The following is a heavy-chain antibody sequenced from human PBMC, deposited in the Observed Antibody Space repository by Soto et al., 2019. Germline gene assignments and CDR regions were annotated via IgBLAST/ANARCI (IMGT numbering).Heavy chain of an antibody. CDR3: ARAAATHFAN. D-gene: IGHD6-25*01. J-gene: IGHJ4*02. V-gene: IGHV4-38-2*02. Sequence: PSETLSLTCSVSGYSMRSGYYWGWIRQPPGEGLEWIGNIYHSGKTYYNPSLKSRVSVSLDTSKNQFSLNLTSVTAADTAMYYCARAAATHFANWGPGRLVTVFS. CDR1: GYSMRSGYY. CDR2: IYHSGKT.